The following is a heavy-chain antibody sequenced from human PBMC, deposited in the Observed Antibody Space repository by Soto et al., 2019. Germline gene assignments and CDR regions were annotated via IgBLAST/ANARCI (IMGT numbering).Heavy chain of an antibody. CDR1: GGSFSTNE. V-gene: IGHV1-69*01. CDR3: ARARYSSRWGTFDS. J-gene: IGHJ4*02. CDR2: IFPNVGTA. D-gene: IGHD6-19*01. Sequence: QVHLEQSGAEVKKPGTSVKVSCKASGGSFSTNEIDWVRQAPGQGVEWMGRIFPNVGTADYAQKFQGRLTIIADESTATVFMELSRRSSADTAVYFCARARYSSRWGTFDSWGQGTQVDVSS.